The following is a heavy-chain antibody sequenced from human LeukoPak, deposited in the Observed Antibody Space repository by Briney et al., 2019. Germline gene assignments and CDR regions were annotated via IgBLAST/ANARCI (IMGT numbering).Heavy chain of an antibody. Sequence: GGSLRLSCAASGFMFTNCVMTWVRRAPGKGLEWVSGISRTGTDTYYGDSAKGRFTISRDNSKNTLYLQMTSLRAEDTAVYYCAKGDFDFWTGYPDYYYNGLNVWGQGTTVTVSS. J-gene: IGHJ6*02. CDR1: GFMFTNCV. V-gene: IGHV3-23*01. CDR3: AKGDFDFWTGYPDYYYNGLNV. CDR2: ISRTGTDT. D-gene: IGHD3/OR15-3a*01.